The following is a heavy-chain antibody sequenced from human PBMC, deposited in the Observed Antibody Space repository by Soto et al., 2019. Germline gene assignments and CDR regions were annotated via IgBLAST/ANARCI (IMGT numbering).Heavy chain of an antibody. D-gene: IGHD2-2*01. V-gene: IGHV1-18*01. CDR1: GYTFTSYG. J-gene: IGHJ5*01. CDR2: ISAHNGNA. CDR3: ARQSGTIFCGIES. Sequence: QVQLVQSGPEVKKPGASVKVSCKDSGYTFTSYGINWVRQAPGQGLEWMGWISAHNGNAIYAHNFQGRVTLTTDTSTSTAYLELMSLRSDDSSVYYCARQSGTIFCGIESWGQGTIISVSA.